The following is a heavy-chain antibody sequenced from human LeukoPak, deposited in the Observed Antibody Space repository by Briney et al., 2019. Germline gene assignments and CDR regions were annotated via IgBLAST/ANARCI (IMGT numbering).Heavy chain of an antibody. J-gene: IGHJ4*02. CDR1: GYSFTCYW. D-gene: IGHD3-3*01. CDR3: ARLATDRVDLDY. V-gene: IGHV5-51*01. Sequence: GEFLKISCKGSGYSFTCYWIGWVRQMPGKGPEWMGIIYPGDSDTRYSPSIQGQVTISADKSISTAYLQWSSLNASDTAMYYCARLATDRVDLDYWGQGTLVTVSS. CDR2: IYPGDSDT.